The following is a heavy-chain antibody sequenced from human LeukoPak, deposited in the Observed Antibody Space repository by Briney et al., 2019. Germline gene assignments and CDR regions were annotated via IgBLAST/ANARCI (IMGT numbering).Heavy chain of an antibody. CDR1: GVSISSSSYY. CDR3: ARASKDGYSSGHKWKY. J-gene: IGHJ4*02. Sequence: SETLSLTCTVSGVSISSSSYYWGWIRQPPGKGLEWIGSIYYSGITYYNASLKSRVTISVDTSKNQFSLNLSSVTAADTAVYYCARASKDGYSSGHKWKYWGQGTLVTVSS. D-gene: IGHD6-19*01. CDR2: IYYSGIT. V-gene: IGHV4-39*01.